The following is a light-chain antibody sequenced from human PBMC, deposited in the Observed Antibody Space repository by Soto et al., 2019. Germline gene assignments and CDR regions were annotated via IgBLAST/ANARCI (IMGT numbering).Light chain of an antibody. J-gene: IGKJ4*01. CDR2: WAS. V-gene: IGKV4-1*01. CDR1: QSVLYTSNNKNY. CDR3: QQYYSTPLT. Sequence: DIVMTQSPNSLAVSLGERATLNCKSSQSVLYTSNNKNYLAWYQQKPRQPPKLIIYWASTRESGVPDRFSGSGSGTDFTLTISSLQAEDVAVYYCQQYYSTPLTFGGGTKVEIK.